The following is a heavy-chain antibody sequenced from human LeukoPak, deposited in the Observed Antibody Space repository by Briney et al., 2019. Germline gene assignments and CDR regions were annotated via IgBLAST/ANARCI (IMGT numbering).Heavy chain of an antibody. J-gene: IGHJ6*02. CDR3: ARSGRYFDWSPPPYGMDV. V-gene: IGHV1-2*02. D-gene: IGHD3-9*01. CDR1: GYAFTGYY. CDR2: INPNSGGT. Sequence: ASVKVSCKASGYAFTGYYMHWVRQAPGQGLEWMGWINPNSGGTNYAQKFRGRVTMTRDTSISTAYMELSRLRSDDTAVYYCARSGRYFDWSPPPYGMDVWGQGTSVTVSS.